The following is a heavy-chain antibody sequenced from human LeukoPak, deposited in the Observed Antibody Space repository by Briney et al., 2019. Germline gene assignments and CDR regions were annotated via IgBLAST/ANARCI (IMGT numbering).Heavy chain of an antibody. J-gene: IGHJ6*02. CDR2: IVVGSGNT. D-gene: IGHD1-1*01. Sequence: SVKVSCKASGFTFTSSAVQWVRQARGQRLEWIGWIVVGSGNTNYAQKFQERVTFTRDMSTSTAYMELSSLRSEDTAVYYCAADRGGTTVYYYYGMDVWGQGTTVTVSS. V-gene: IGHV1-58*01. CDR3: AADRGGTTVYYYYGMDV. CDR1: GFTFTSSA.